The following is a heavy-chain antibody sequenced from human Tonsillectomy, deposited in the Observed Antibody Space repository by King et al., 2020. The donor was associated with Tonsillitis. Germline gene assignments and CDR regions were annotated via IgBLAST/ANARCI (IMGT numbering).Heavy chain of an antibody. CDR3: ARPYSSSFWFFDL. D-gene: IGHD6-6*01. Sequence: QLQESGPGLVKPSETLSLTCTVSGGSISSYYWSWIRQPPGKGLEWIGFIYHSGSTNYNPSLKSRVTMSVDKSKNNFSLRRSFWTAADSAVYYCARPYSSSFWFFDLWGRGTLVTVSS. CDR1: GGSISSYY. V-gene: IGHV4-59*08. CDR2: IYHSGST. J-gene: IGHJ2*01.